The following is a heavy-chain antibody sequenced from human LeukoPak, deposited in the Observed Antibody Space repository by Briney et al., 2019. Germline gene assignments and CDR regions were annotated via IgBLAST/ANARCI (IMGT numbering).Heavy chain of an antibody. V-gene: IGHV1-18*01. CDR1: GYTFTSYG. CDR3: ARGEDVDTAMVNDY. CDR2: ISAYNGNT. D-gene: IGHD5-18*01. Sequence: ASVKVSCKASGYTFTSYGISWVRQASGQGLEWMGWISAYNGNTNYAQKLQGRVTMTTDTSTSTAYMELRSLRSDDTAVYYCARGEDVDTAMVNDYWGQGTLVTVSS. J-gene: IGHJ4*02.